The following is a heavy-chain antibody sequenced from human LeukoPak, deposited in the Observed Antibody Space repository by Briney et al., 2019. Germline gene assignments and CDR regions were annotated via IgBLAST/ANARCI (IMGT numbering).Heavy chain of an antibody. V-gene: IGHV3-30*02. CDR2: IRYDGSNK. J-gene: IGHJ4*02. Sequence: SGGSLRLSCAASGFTFSSYGMHWVRQAPGKGLEWVAFIRYDGSNKYYADSVKGRFIISRDNSKNTLYLQMNSLRAEDTAVYYCAKDRTRYCSGGSCYPENWGQGTLVTVSS. D-gene: IGHD2-15*01. CDR3: AKDRTRYCSGGSCYPEN. CDR1: GFTFSSYG.